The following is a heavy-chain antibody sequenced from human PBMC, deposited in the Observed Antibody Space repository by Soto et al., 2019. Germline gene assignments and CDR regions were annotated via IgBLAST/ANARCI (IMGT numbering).Heavy chain of an antibody. CDR2: IKSKTDGETT. J-gene: IGHJ6*03. CDR1: GFTFSNAW. D-gene: IGHD3-10*01. V-gene: IGHV3-15*01. CDR3: TTDRRWFGDKYMDV. Sequence: GGSLRLSCAASGFTFSNAWMTWVRQAPGKGLEWVGRIKSKTDGETTDYAATVKGRFTISRDDSKNTLYLQMNSLKTEDTAVYYCTTDRRWFGDKYMDVWGKGTTVTVSS.